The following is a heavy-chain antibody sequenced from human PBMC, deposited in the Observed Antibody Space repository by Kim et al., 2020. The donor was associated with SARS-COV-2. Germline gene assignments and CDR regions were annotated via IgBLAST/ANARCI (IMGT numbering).Heavy chain of an antibody. CDR2: INHSGST. CDR3: ARVRSSSGWYYSDAFDI. Sequence: SETLSLTCAVYGGSFSGYYWSWIRQPPGKGREWIGEINHSGSTNYNPSPKSRVTISVDTSKNQSSLKLSSVTAADTAVYYCARVRSSSGWYYSDAFDIWGQGTMVTVSS. V-gene: IGHV4-34*01. J-gene: IGHJ3*02. CDR1: GGSFSGYY. D-gene: IGHD6-19*01.